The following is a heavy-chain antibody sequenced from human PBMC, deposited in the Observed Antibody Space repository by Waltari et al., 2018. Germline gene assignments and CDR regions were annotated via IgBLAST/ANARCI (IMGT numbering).Heavy chain of an antibody. Sequence: QVQLVQSGAEVKKPGSSVKVSCKASGGTFSSYAISWVRQAPGQGLEWMGGIIPILGIANYAQKFQGRVTITADESTSTAYMELSSLRSEDTAVYYCARGLYYYDSSGYDKFDYWGQGTLVTVSS. CDR1: GGTFSSYA. V-gene: IGHV1-69*04. CDR3: ARGLYYYDSSGYDKFDY. D-gene: IGHD3-22*01. J-gene: IGHJ4*02. CDR2: IIPILGIA.